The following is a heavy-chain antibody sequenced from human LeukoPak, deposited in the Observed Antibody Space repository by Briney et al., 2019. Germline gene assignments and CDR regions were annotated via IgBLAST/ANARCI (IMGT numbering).Heavy chain of an antibody. D-gene: IGHD3-22*01. CDR1: GFTFTSYD. CDR3: ARGGNYYDSSGYFRASADY. CDR2: MNPNSGDT. V-gene: IGHV1-8*01. J-gene: IGHJ4*02. Sequence: ASVKASCKASGFTFTSYDINWVRQAAGQGLEWIGWMNPNSGDTGYAQKFQGRVTMTRSTSINTAYMELSSLRSEDTAVYYCARGGNYYDSSGYFRASADYWGQGTLVTVSS.